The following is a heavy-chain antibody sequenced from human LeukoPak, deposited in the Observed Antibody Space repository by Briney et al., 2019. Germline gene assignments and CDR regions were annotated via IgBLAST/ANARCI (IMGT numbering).Heavy chain of an antibody. V-gene: IGHV3-30*02. CDR1: GFTFSSYG. CDR3: AKVIREQSSVDY. J-gene: IGHJ4*02. D-gene: IGHD1-26*01. CDR2: IRYDGSNK. Sequence: GGSLRLSCAAPGFTFSSYGMHWVRQAPGKGLEWVAFIRYDGSNKYYADSVKGRFTISRDNSKNTLYLQMNSLRAEDTAVYYCAKVIREQSSVDYWGQGTLVTVSS.